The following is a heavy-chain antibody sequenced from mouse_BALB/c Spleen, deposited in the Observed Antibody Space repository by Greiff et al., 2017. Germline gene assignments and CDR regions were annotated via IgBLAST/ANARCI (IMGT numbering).Heavy chain of an antibody. J-gene: IGHJ3*01. D-gene: IGHD2-12*01. CDR3: AYSSYAWFAY. CDR1: GFNIKDYY. CDR2: IDPENGNT. V-gene: IGHV14-1*02. Sequence: VQLQQSGAELVRPGALVKLSCKASGFNIKDYYMHWVKQRPEQGLEWIGWIDPENGNTIYDAKFQGKARLTADTSSSTAYMQLSSLTSEDTAVYYCAYSSYAWFAYWGQGTLGTVSA.